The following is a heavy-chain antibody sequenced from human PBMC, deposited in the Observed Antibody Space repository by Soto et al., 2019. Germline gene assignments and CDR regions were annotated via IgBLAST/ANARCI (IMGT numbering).Heavy chain of an antibody. CDR2: IWYDGSNK. Sequence: QARLEESGGGVVQPGRSLRLSCSASGFTFRNFGFHWVRQAPGKVLEWVALIWYDGSNKYYAESLKGRVSISRDNSKNHLYLEMKSLRFEDTAVYYCARDGDIQGGPPPKNYAMDVWGQGTTVTVSS. J-gene: IGHJ6*02. D-gene: IGHD5-12*01. CDR1: GFTFRNFG. CDR3: ARDGDIQGGPPPKNYAMDV. V-gene: IGHV3-33*08.